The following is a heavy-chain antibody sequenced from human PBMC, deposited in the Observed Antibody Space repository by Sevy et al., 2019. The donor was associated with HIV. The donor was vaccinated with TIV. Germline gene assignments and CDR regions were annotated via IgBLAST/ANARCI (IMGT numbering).Heavy chain of an antibody. CDR2: ITSSSSFI. J-gene: IGHJ6*02. CDR3: ARPTSGLSEYEPLDNARFYGMDV. D-gene: IGHD1-20*01. Sequence: GGSLRLSCAASGFTFRSDSMNWVRQAPGRGLEWVSSITSSSSFIFYADSEKGRFTISRDNAKNSLFLQMNSLRAEDTAVYYCARPTSGLSEYEPLDNARFYGMDVWGQGTTVTVSS. V-gene: IGHV3-21*01. CDR1: GFTFRSDS.